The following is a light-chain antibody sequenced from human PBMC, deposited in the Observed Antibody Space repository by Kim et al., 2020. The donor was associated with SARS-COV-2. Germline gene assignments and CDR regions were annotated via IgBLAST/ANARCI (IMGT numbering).Light chain of an antibody. V-gene: IGKV1-5*03. CDR2: KAS. CDR3: QQYDTYPWT. J-gene: IGKJ1*01. CDR1: QYITRR. Sequence: ASVGDRVTITCRASQYITRRLAWYQQKPGKAPKVLISKASTLESGVPSTFSGSGSGTDFTLTISSLQPDDFATYYYQQYDTYPWTFGQGTKVDIK.